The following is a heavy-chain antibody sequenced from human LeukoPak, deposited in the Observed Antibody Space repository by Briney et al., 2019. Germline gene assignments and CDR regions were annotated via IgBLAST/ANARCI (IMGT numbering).Heavy chain of an antibody. CDR2: INPNSGGT. CDR3: ATDGSGSYPLYYFDF. CDR1: GYTFTGYY. D-gene: IGHD3-10*01. J-gene: IGHJ4*02. V-gene: IGHV1-2*04. Sequence: GASVKVSCKASGYTFTGYYMHWVRQAPGQGLEWMGWINPNSGGTNYAQKFQGWVTMTRDTSISTAYMELSRLRSDDTAVYYCATDGSGSYPLYYFDFWGQGTLVTVSS.